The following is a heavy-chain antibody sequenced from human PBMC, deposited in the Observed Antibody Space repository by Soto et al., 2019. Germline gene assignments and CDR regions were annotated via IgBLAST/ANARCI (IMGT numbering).Heavy chain of an antibody. J-gene: IGHJ4*02. CDR3: ARVAGHKNACFDT. CDR1: GYSFTKYH. Sequence: VASVKVSCKASGYSFTKYHMHWVRQAPGQGLEWMGWINPGSGVTNQAQKFQGRVTMTRDTSITTTYMELNSLTSDDTAVYYCARVAGHKNACFDTWGQGALVTVSS. CDR2: INPGSGVT. D-gene: IGHD1-1*01. V-gene: IGHV1-2*02.